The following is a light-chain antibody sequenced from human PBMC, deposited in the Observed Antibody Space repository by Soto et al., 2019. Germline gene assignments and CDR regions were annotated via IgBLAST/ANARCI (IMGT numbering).Light chain of an antibody. Sequence: EIVLTQSPATLSLSPGERATLSCRASQSVSSYLAWYQQKPGQAPRLLIYDASNSATGIPARFSGSGSGTDFTLTISSLEPDDFAVYYGQQRSNWPPGYTFGQGTKLESK. V-gene: IGKV3-11*01. J-gene: IGKJ2*01. CDR3: QQRSNWPPGYT. CDR1: QSVSSY. CDR2: DAS.